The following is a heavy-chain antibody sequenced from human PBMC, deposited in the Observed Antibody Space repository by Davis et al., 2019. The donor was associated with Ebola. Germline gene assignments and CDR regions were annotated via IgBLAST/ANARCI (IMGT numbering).Heavy chain of an antibody. V-gene: IGHV5-51*01. Sequence: GESLKISCKGSGYSFTSNWIGWVRQMPGEGLEWMGIIYPGDSDTRYSPSFQGQVTISADKSISTAYLQWSSLKASDTAMYYCARTYYDYIWGSYRPDAFDIWGQGTMVTVSS. D-gene: IGHD3-16*02. CDR1: GYSFTSNW. CDR3: ARTYYDYIWGSYRPDAFDI. CDR2: IYPGDSDT. J-gene: IGHJ3*02.